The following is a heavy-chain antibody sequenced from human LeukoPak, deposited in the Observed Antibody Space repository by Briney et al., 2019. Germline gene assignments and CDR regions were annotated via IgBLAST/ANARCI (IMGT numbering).Heavy chain of an antibody. J-gene: IGHJ4*02. Sequence: GSLRLPCAASGFTFSIYAMSWVRQAPGKGLQWVSSITSRGESTWYVDSVKGRFTITGDNSENTLYLQMHSLRAEDTAVYYCARDRPNYYGSDGHYYRRDGDYWGRGTLVSVSS. V-gene: IGHV3-23*01. CDR2: ITSRGEST. CDR1: GFTFSIYA. CDR3: ARDRPNYYGSDGHYYRRDGDY. D-gene: IGHD3-22*01.